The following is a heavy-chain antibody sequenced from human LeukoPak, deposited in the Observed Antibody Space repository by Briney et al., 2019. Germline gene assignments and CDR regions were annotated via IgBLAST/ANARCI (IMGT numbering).Heavy chain of an antibody. J-gene: IGHJ6*02. CDR1: GFTFSSYD. Sequence: GGSLRLSCAASGFTFSSYDMHWVRQATGKGLEWVSAIGTAGDPYYPGSVKGRFTISRENAKNSLYLQMNSLRAGDTAVYYCARGSYDILTGYYYYGMDVWGQGTTVTVSS. CDR2: IGTAGDP. CDR3: ARGSYDILTGYYYYGMDV. V-gene: IGHV3-13*05. D-gene: IGHD3-9*01.